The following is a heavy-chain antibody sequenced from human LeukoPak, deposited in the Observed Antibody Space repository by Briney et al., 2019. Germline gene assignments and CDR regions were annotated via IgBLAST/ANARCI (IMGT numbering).Heavy chain of an antibody. J-gene: IGHJ4*02. CDR3: ARVRLAARPLGWFDY. Sequence: ASVKVSCKASGYTFTGYYMHWVRQAPGQGLEWMGWINPNSGGTNYAQKFQGRVTMTRGTSISTAYMELSRLRSDDTAVYYCARVRLAARPLGWFDYWGQGTLVTVSS. CDR2: INPNSGGT. D-gene: IGHD6-6*01. CDR1: GYTFTGYY. V-gene: IGHV1-2*02.